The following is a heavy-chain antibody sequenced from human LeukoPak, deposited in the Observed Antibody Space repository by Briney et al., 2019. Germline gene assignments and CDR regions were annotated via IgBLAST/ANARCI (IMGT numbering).Heavy chain of an antibody. CDR3: ARDNEWELAYYYGMDV. D-gene: IGHD1-26*01. V-gene: IGHV3-33*01. J-gene: IGHJ6*02. CDR1: GFTFSSYG. CDR2: IWYDGSNK. Sequence: GGSLRLSCAASGFTFSSYGMHWVRQAPGKGLEWVAVIWYDGSNKYYADSVKGRFTISRDNSKNTLYLQMNSLRAEDTAVYYCARDNEWELAYYYGMDVWGQGTTVTVSS.